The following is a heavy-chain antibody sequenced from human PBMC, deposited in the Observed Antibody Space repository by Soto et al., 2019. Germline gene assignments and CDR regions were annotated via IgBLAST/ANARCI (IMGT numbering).Heavy chain of an antibody. CDR1: GYTLTDYY. CDR2: INPKNGDT. V-gene: IGHV1-2*02. Sequence: QVQLVQSGAEVKKPGASVKVPCKASGYTLTDYYMHWVRQAPGQGLEWMGCINPKNGDTRYAENFQSRVTMTRDTSIDTVYMELSRPRSDDTAVYFCARSSGSYSYYGMDVWGQGTTVTVSS. D-gene: IGHD1-26*01. CDR3: ARSSGSYSYYGMDV. J-gene: IGHJ6*02.